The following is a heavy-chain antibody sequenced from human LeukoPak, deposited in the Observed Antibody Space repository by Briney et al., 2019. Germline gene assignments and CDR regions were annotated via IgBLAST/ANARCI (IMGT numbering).Heavy chain of an antibody. V-gene: IGHV3-23*01. CDR1: GFTFGTSA. CDR3: AKGSLGSWYYFDY. J-gene: IGHJ4*02. Sequence: PGGSLRLSCAASGFTFGTSAMSWVRQAPGKGPEWVSTFGRSGSGTYYSDSVKGRFTIFRDNSKNTLYLQMNSLRDEDTAVYYCAKGSLGSWYYFDYWGQGTLVTVSS. D-gene: IGHD6-13*01. CDR2: FGRSGSGT.